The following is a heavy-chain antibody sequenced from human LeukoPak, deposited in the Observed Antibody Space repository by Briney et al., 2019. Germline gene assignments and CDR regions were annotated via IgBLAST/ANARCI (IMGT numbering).Heavy chain of an antibody. Sequence: GGSLRLSCAPSGFTFSSYAMSWVRQAPGKGLEWVSAISGSGGSTYYADSVEGRFTISRDNFKNTLYLQMNSLRAEDTAVYYCASYFLSYYDFWSGYLDRGEYAFDIWGQGTMVTVSS. V-gene: IGHV3-23*01. CDR1: GFTFSSYA. J-gene: IGHJ3*02. CDR2: ISGSGGST. D-gene: IGHD3-3*01. CDR3: ASYFLSYYDFWSGYLDRGEYAFDI.